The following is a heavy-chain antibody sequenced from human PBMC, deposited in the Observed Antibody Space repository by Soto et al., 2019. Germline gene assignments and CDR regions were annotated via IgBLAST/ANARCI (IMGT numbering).Heavy chain of an antibody. V-gene: IGHV4-61*01. CDR1: GGSVSSGSYY. CDR2: IYYSGST. J-gene: IGHJ5*02. D-gene: IGHD2-2*01. Sequence: SETLSLTCTVSGGSVSSGSYYWSWIRQPPGKGLEWIGYIYYSGSTNYNPSLKSRVTISVDTSKNQFSLKLSSVTAADTAVYYFARDRGVLVPAAMYNWFDPWGQGTLVTVSS. CDR3: ARDRGVLVPAAMYNWFDP.